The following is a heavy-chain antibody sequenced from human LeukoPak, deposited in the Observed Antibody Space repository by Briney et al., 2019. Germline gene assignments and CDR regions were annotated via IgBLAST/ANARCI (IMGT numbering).Heavy chain of an antibody. Sequence: SETLSLTCTVSGGSISTYYWSWIRQPPGKRLEWIGYVYYSGSTNYNPSLKSRVTISVDTSKNQFSLNLSSVTAADTAVYYCARTTHLWFDPWGQGTLVTVSS. V-gene: IGHV4-59*01. CDR2: VYYSGST. J-gene: IGHJ5*02. CDR1: GGSISTYY. D-gene: IGHD1-1*01. CDR3: ARTTHLWFDP.